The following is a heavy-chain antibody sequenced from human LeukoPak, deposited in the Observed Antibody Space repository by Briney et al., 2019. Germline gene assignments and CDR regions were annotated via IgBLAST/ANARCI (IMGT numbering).Heavy chain of an antibody. Sequence: PSETLSLTCTVSVGSISSSSYYWGWTRQPPEKGMEWIGSLYYSGSSYYNPSLKSQVTISVVTYRNQFNLKLSSVTAADTAVYYCTIGATTVVTSFDYWGQGTLVTVSS. CDR1: VGSISSSSYY. CDR3: TIGATTVVTSFDY. CDR2: LYYSGSS. D-gene: IGHD2-2*01. J-gene: IGHJ4*02. V-gene: IGHV4-39*01.